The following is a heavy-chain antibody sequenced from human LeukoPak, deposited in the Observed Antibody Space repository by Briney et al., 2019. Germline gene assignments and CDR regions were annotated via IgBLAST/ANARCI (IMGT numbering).Heavy chain of an antibody. CDR2: IWYDGSNK. J-gene: IGHJ6*02. CDR3: ARDGQQLAPYAMDV. Sequence: PGGSLRLSCAASGFRFGSHAVHWVRQAPGKGLEWLAQIWYDGSNKYYVDSVKGRFTTSRDNSKNTVYLQMNSLRAEDTAGYFCARDGQQLAPYAMDVWGQGTTVTVSS. V-gene: IGHV3-33*01. D-gene: IGHD6-13*01. CDR1: GFRFGSHA.